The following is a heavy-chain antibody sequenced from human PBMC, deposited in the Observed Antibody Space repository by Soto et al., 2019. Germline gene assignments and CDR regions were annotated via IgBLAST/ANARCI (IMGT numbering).Heavy chain of an antibody. CDR2: IIPILGIA. V-gene: IGHV1-69*02. CDR3: AIPTELQGIAAAGTTFVDD. D-gene: IGHD6-13*01. J-gene: IGHJ4*02. CDR1: GGTFSSYT. Sequence: SVKVSCKASGGTFSSYTISWVRQAPGQGLEWMGRIIPILGIANYAQKFQGRVTITADKSTSAAYMELSSLRSEDTAVYYCAIPTELQGIAAAGTTFVDDWGQGTLVTVSS.